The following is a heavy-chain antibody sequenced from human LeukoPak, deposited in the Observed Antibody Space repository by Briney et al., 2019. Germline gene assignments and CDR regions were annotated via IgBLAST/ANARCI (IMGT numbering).Heavy chain of an antibody. D-gene: IGHD6-19*01. CDR1: GFTFSNYA. Sequence: QPGGSLRLSCAASGFTFSNYAMSWVRQAPGKGLEWVSAISGSGGSTYYADSVKGRFTISRDNSKNTLYLQMNSLRGEDTAVFYCAKDSGYSSGWYNYWGQGTLVTVSS. CDR2: ISGSGGST. V-gene: IGHV3-23*01. J-gene: IGHJ4*02. CDR3: AKDSGYSSGWYNY.